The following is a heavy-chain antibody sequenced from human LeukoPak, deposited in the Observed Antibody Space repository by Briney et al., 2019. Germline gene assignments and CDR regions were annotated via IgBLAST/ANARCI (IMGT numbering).Heavy chain of an antibody. CDR3: ARGANFDY. CDR2: IYSGGST. CDR1: GFTVSSNY. V-gene: IGHV3-66*01. J-gene: IGHJ4*02. Sequence: GGSLRLSCAASGFTVSSNYMSWVRQAPGKGLEWVSVIYSGGSTYYADSVKGRFTISRDNAKNSLYLQMNSLRAEDTAVYYCARGANFDYWGQGTLVTASS.